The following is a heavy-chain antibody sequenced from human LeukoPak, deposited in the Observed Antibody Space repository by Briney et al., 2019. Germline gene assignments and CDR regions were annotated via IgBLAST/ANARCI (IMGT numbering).Heavy chain of an antibody. CDR3: TRRGGSSSSDWFDP. D-gene: IGHD6-6*01. CDR2: VYYTGST. V-gene: IGHV4-59*08. CDR1: GGSISNYY. Sequence: PSETLSLTCTVSGGSISNYYWSWIRQPPGKGLVWIGYVYYTGSTSYNPSLKSRVTTSGDTSKNQFSLKLSSVTAADTAVYYCTRRGGSSSSDWFDPWGQGTLVIVSS. J-gene: IGHJ5*02.